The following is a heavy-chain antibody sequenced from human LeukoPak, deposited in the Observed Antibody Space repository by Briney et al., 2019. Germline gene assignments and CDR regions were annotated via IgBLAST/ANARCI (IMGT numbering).Heavy chain of an antibody. J-gene: IGHJ4*02. CDR1: AFTFTTYG. V-gene: IGHV3-30*02. CDR2: IRYDGSNK. Sequence: PGGSLRLSCAASAFTFTTYGMHWVRQAPGKGLEWVAFIRYDGSNKCYADSVKGRFTISRDNSKNTLYLQMNSLRAEDTAVYYWAKEARPYDSSAYLNYWGQGTLVTVSS. CDR3: AKEARPYDSSAYLNY. D-gene: IGHD3-22*01.